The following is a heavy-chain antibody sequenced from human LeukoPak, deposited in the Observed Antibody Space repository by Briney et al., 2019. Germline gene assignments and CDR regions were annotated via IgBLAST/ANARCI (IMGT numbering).Heavy chain of an antibody. V-gene: IGHV3-23*01. Sequence: GGSLRLSCAASGFTFSSYAMSWVRQAPGKGLEWVSAISGSGGSTYYADSVKGRFTIPRDNSKNTLYLQMNSLRAEDTAVYYCARDGYSGHDFVYWGQGTLVTVSS. CDR1: GFTFSSYA. J-gene: IGHJ4*02. D-gene: IGHD5-12*01. CDR2: ISGSGGST. CDR3: ARDGYSGHDFVY.